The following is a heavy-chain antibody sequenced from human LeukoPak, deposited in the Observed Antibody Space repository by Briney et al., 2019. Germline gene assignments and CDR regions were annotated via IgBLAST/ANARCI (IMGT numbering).Heavy chain of an antibody. V-gene: IGHV4-59*01. Sequence: SETLSLTCTVSGYSISGYSWSWIRQAPGKGLEWVGYIYYDGSTKYNPSLRSRVTISVDTSKNQFSLKLSSVTAADTAVYYCARVLGYYYYMDVWGKGTTVTVSS. CDR2: IYYDGST. J-gene: IGHJ6*03. CDR1: GYSISGYS. D-gene: IGHD2-15*01. CDR3: ARVLGYYYYMDV.